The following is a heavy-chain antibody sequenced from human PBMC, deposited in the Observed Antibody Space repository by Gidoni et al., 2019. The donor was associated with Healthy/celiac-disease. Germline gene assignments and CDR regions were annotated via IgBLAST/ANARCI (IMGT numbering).Heavy chain of an antibody. Sequence: GKGLGWIGSIYYNGSTYYNPSLKSRVTISVDTSKNQFSLKLSSVTAANTAVYYRASPARFGEATWFDPWGQGTLVTVSS. CDR3: ASPARFGEATWFDP. CDR2: IYYNGST. D-gene: IGHD3-10*01. J-gene: IGHJ5*02. V-gene: IGHV4-39*01.